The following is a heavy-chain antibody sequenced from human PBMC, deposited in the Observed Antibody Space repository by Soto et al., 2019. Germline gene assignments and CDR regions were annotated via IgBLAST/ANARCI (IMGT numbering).Heavy chain of an antibody. CDR2: IYYSVST. J-gene: IGHJ4*02. CDR3: ARHIALSGSFPFDY. CDR1: GGSISRYY. D-gene: IGHD3-3*01. Sequence: SETLSLTCTVSGGSISRYYWSWIRQPPGKGLEWIGYIYYSVSTNYHPSLKSRVTISVNTSENQFSLKLSSVTAADTSVYYCARHIALSGSFPFDYWGQGTLVTVSS. V-gene: IGHV4-59*08.